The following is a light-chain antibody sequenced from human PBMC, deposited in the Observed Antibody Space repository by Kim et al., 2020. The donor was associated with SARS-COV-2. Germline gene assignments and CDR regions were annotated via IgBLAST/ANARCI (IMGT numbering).Light chain of an antibody. CDR2: QNN. J-gene: IGLJ2*01. Sequence: SYELTQPPSVSVSPGQTASIACSGDDLGEKYVCWYEQKPGQSPILIIYQNNKRPSGIPERFSGSNSGNTATLTISGSQATDEADYYCQAWHDSAVVFGGG. CDR3: QAWHDSAVV. CDR1: DLGEKY. V-gene: IGLV3-1*01.